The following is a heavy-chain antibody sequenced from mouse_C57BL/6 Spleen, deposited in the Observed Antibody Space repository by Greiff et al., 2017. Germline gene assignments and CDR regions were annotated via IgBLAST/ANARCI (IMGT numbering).Heavy chain of an antibody. Sequence: EVQGVESGGGLVKPGGSLKLSCAASGFTFSSYAMSWVRQTPEKRLEWVATISDGGSYTYYPDNVKGRFTISRDNAKNNLYLQMSHLKSEDTAMYYCARDRGYYGDWGQGTTLTVSS. CDR1: GFTFSSYA. CDR2: ISDGGSYT. J-gene: IGHJ2*01. V-gene: IGHV5-4*01. CDR3: ARDRGYYGD. D-gene: IGHD1-2*01.